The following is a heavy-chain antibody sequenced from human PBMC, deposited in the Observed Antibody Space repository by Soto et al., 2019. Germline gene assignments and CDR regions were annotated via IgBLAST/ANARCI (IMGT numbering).Heavy chain of an antibody. D-gene: IGHD2-8*02. CDR3: ARGQSSLLLDC. J-gene: IGHJ4*02. Sequence: PSETLSLTCAFYGGSFSGYYWSWIRQPPGKGLEWIGEINHSGSTNYNPSLKSRVTISVDTSKNQFSLKLSSVTAADTAVYYCARGQSSLLLDCWGQGVLVTVSS. V-gene: IGHV4-34*01. CDR1: GGSFSGYY. CDR2: INHSGST.